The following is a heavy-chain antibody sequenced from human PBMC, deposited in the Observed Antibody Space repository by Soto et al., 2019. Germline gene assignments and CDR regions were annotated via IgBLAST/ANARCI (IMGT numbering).Heavy chain of an antibody. Sequence: PGGSLRLSCAASGFTFSSYSMNWVRQAPGKGLEWVSYISSSSSYIYYADSVKGRFTISRDNAKNSLYLQMNSLRAEDTAVYYCARGDWLLFDYWGQGTLVTVSS. CDR1: GFTFSSYS. CDR3: ARGDWLLFDY. J-gene: IGHJ4*02. CDR2: ISSSSSYI. V-gene: IGHV3-21*05. D-gene: IGHD3-9*01.